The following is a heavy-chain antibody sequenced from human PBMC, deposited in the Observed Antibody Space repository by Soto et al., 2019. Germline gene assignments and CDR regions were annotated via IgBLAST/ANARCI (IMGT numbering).Heavy chain of an antibody. D-gene: IGHD6-19*01. J-gene: IGHJ4*02. Sequence: QVQLQESGPGLVKPSGTLSLICAVSGASITTNNWWSWVRQPPGKGLEWIGEIYHDGNTNYHPSLKSRVSFSLDKSKNQLSLELTSVTAADTGVYYCAKDQSSGWGLDSWGQGTLVMVSS. CDR1: GASITTNNW. CDR2: IYHDGNT. V-gene: IGHV4-4*02. CDR3: AKDQSSGWGLDS.